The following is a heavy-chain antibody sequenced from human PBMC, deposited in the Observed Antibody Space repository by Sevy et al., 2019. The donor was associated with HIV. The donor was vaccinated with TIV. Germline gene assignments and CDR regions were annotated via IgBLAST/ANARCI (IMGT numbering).Heavy chain of an antibody. CDR1: GGSFSGYD. Sequence: SETLSLTCAVYGGSFSGYDWSWIRQPPGKGLEWIGEINHSGSTNYNPSLKSRVTISVDTSKNQFSLKLSSVTAADTAVYYCARAGYYYGSGSYYNGYYYGMDVWGQGTTVTVSS. J-gene: IGHJ6*02. D-gene: IGHD3-10*01. CDR3: ARAGYYYGSGSYYNGYYYGMDV. CDR2: INHSGST. V-gene: IGHV4-34*01.